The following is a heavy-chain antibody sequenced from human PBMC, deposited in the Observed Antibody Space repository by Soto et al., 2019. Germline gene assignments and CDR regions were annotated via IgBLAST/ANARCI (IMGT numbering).Heavy chain of an antibody. V-gene: IGHV1-69*13. CDR2: IIPIFGTA. CDR3: AREAYCTNGVCYTEGYYYYYYGMDV. D-gene: IGHD2-8*01. Sequence: ASVKVSCKASGGTFSGYAISWVRQAPGQGLEWMGGIIPIFGTANYAQKFQGRVTITADESTSTAYMELSSLRSEDTAVYYCAREAYCTNGVCYTEGYYYYYYGMDVWGQGTTVTVSS. CDR1: GGTFSGYA. J-gene: IGHJ6*02.